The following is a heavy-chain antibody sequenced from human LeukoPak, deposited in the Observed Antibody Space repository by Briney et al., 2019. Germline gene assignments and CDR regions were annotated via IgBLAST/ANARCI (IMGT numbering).Heavy chain of an antibody. Sequence: SQTLSLTCTVTGTSISSGSYYWSWIRQPAGKGLEWIGRIYTSGSTNYNPSLKSRVTISVDTSKNQFSLKLSSVTAADTAVYYCARGTVRRYDSSGYYSGYFDYWGQGTLVTVSS. D-gene: IGHD3-22*01. CDR1: GTSISSGSYY. CDR2: IYTSGST. J-gene: IGHJ4*02. CDR3: ARGTVRRYDSSGYYSGYFDY. V-gene: IGHV4-61*02.